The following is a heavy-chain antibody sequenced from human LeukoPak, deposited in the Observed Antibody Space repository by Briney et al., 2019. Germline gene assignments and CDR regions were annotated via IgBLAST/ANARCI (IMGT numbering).Heavy chain of an antibody. CDR2: ISSSSSTI. CDR1: GFTFSSYS. J-gene: IGHJ6*02. CDR3: ARYFHYGGYYYYYGMDV. D-gene: IGHD4-23*01. V-gene: IGHV3-48*02. Sequence: GSLRLSCAASGFTFSSYSMNWVRQAPGKGLEWVSYISSSSSTIYYADSVKGRFTISRDNAKNSLYLQMNSLRDEDTAVYYCARYFHYGGYYYYYGMDVWGQGTTVTVSS.